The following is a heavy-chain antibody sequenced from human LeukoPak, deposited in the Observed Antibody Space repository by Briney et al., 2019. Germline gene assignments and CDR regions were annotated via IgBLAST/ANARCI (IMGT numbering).Heavy chain of an antibody. CDR3: ARDYCSSTSCYAYYYYGMDV. V-gene: IGHV3-30*04. Sequence: GGSLRLSCAASGFTFSSYAMHWVRQAPGKGVEWVAVISYDGSNKYYADSVKGRFTISRDNSKNTLYLQMNSLRAEDTAVHYCARDYCSSTSCYAYYYYGMDVWGKGTTVTVSS. CDR1: GFTFSSYA. CDR2: ISYDGSNK. D-gene: IGHD2-2*01. J-gene: IGHJ6*04.